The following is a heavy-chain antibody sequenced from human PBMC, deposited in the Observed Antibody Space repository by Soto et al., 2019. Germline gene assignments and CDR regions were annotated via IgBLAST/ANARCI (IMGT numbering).Heavy chain of an antibody. CDR3: ARDHSPTQLRPDY. CDR1: GYTFTGYY. Sequence: ASVKVSCKASGYTFTGYYMHWVRQAPGQGLEWMGWINPNSGGTNYAQKFQGRVTMTRDTSISTAYMELSRLRSDDTAVYYCARDHSPTQLRPDYWGQGTLVTVSS. J-gene: IGHJ4*02. V-gene: IGHV1-2*02. CDR2: INPNSGGT. D-gene: IGHD1-7*01.